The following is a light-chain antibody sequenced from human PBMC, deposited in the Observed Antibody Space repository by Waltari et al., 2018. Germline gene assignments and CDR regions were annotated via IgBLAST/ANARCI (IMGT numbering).Light chain of an antibody. J-gene: IGLJ1*01. CDR2: GVN. V-gene: IGLV2-14*01. CDR3: SSYTSSGTYV. CDR1: SGAVGEYNH. Sequence: SALTQPASVSGSPGQSITISCTGTSGAVGEYNHVSWYQQPPGKAPKLMIYGVNNRPSGISNRFSGSKSGNTASLTISGLQAEDEADYYCSSYTSSGTYVFGVGTKVTVL.